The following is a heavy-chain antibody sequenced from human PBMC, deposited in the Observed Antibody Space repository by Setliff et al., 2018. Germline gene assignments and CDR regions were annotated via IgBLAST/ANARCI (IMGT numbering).Heavy chain of an antibody. CDR3: ARDQFRKSGGLYC. V-gene: IGHV3-30*03. CDR1: GFTVSTFS. D-gene: IGHD2-15*01. CDR2: ISDDGSNE. Sequence: GGSLRLSCAASGFTVSTFSMHWVRQTPVKGLEWVATISDDGSNEFYADSVKGRFTVFRDNSKNTLYLQMSSLRADDAAMYYCARDQFRKSGGLYCWGQGTLVTVSS. J-gene: IGHJ4*02.